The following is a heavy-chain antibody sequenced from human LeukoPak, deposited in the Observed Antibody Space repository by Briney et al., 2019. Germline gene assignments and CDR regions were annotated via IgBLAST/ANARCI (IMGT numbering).Heavy chain of an antibody. Sequence: GGSLRLSCAASGFIFRNYGMHWVRQAPGKGLEWEAFLRNDESEIFYADSVKGRFTISRDNSKNTLYLQMSSLRDEDTAVYYCVKDTGRGDFWGQGTQVTVSS. CDR1: GFIFRNYG. J-gene: IGHJ4*02. V-gene: IGHV3-30*02. CDR2: LRNDESEI. D-gene: IGHD1-14*01. CDR3: VKDTGRGDF.